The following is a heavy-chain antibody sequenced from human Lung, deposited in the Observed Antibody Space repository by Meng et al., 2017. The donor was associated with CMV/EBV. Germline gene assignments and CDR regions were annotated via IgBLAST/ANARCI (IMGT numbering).Heavy chain of an antibody. CDR1: GYTFTSYD. D-gene: IGHD3-16*01. CDR3: AREGGGVSMGVMDV. CDR2: MNPNNGNT. J-gene: IGHJ6*02. Sequence: ASVXVSCKASGYTFTSYDINWVRQATGQGLEWMGWMNPNNGNTGYAQKFQGRVTITRDSSINTAYMELSSLRSEDTAVYYCAREGGGVSMGVMDVWGQGTTVTVSS. V-gene: IGHV1-8*03.